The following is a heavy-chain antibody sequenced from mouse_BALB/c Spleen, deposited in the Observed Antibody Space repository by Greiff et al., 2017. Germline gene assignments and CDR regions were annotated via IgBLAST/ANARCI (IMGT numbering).Heavy chain of an antibody. V-gene: IGHV5-17*02. Sequence: EVQRVESGGGLVQPGGSRKLSCAASGFTFSSFGMHWVRQAPEKGLEWVAYISSGSSTIYYADTVKGRFTISRDNPKNTLFLQMTSLRSEDTAMYYCARWENGYDFWGQGTLVTVSA. D-gene: IGHD2-2*01. CDR1: GFTFSSFG. CDR2: ISSGSSTI. J-gene: IGHJ3*01. CDR3: ARWENGYDF.